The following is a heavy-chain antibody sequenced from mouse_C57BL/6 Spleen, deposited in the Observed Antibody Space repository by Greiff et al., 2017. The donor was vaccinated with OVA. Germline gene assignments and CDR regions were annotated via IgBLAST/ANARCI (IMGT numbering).Heavy chain of an antibody. CDR1: GYTFTSYW. CDR3: ARFVTGTNDY. D-gene: IGHD4-1*01. J-gene: IGHJ2*01. CDR2: IDPSDSYT. Sequence: VQLQQPGAELVKPGASVKLSCKASGYTFTSYWMQWVKQRPGQGLEWIGEIDPSDSYTNYNQKFKGKATLTVDTSSSTAYMQLSSLTSEDSAVYYCARFVTGTNDYWGQGTTLTVSS. V-gene: IGHV1-50*01.